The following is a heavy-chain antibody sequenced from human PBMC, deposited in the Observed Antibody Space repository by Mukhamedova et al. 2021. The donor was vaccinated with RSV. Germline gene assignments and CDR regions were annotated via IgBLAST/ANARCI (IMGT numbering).Heavy chain of an antibody. Sequence: GLEWVSYISSSSSTIYYADSVKGRFTISRDNAKNSLYLQMNSLRAEDTAVYYCASLGYCSSTSCSRDAFDIWGQGTMVTVSS. CDR3: ASLGYCSSTSCSRDAFDI. CDR2: ISSSSSTI. J-gene: IGHJ3*02. D-gene: IGHD2-2*01. V-gene: IGHV3-48*01.